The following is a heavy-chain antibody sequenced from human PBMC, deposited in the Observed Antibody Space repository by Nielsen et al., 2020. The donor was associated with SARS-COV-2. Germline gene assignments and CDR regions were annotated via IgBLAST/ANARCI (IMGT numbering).Heavy chain of an antibody. CDR2: ISYTGNT. CDR1: GGSISSGDYY. J-gene: IGHJ4*02. V-gene: IGHV4-30-4*01. CDR3: ARHYQQDVVLWYGESHFEY. Sequence: SETLSLTCTVSGGSISSGDYYWTWIRQPPGKGLEYIGYISYTGNTYSDPSLKSRVTISVDTSKNQFSLELRSVTVADTAVYFCARHYQQDVVLWYGESHFEYWGQGILVTVSS. D-gene: IGHD3-10*01.